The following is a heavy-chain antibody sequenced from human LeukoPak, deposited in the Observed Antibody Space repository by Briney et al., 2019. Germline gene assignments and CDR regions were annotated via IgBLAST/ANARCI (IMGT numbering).Heavy chain of an antibody. CDR2: IYYSGST. Sequence: SETLSLTCAVYGGSFSGYYWSWIRQPPGKGLEWIGSIYYSGSTYYNPSLKSRVTISVDTSRNQFSLKLSSVTAADTAVYYCARDRYYYDSSGYYRLDYWGQGTLVTVSS. V-gene: IGHV4-34*01. CDR1: GGSFSGYY. CDR3: ARDRYYYDSSGYYRLDY. J-gene: IGHJ4*02. D-gene: IGHD3-22*01.